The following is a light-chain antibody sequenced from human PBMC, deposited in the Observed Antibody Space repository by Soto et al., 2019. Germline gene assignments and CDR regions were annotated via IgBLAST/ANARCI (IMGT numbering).Light chain of an antibody. CDR2: EVS. J-gene: IGLJ2*01. CDR3: SSSITNNIVV. V-gene: IGLV2-14*01. Sequence: HSALTQPASVSGSPGQSITISCTGTSSDVGDYNYVSWYQQHPGKAPKLIVYEVSHRLSGVSDRFSGSKSGHTASLTISGLQDDDEADYYCSSSITNNIVVFGGGTKVTVL. CDR1: SSDVGDYNY.